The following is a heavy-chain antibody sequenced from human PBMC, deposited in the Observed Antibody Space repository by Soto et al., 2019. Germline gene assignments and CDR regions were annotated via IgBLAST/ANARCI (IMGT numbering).Heavy chain of an antibody. CDR1: GGTFSSYI. D-gene: IGHD4-4*01. Sequence: QVQLVQSGAEVKKPGSSVKVSCKASGGTFSSYIISWVRQAPGQGLEWMGRIIPILGIANYAQKFQGRVTITADKSTSTAYMELSSLRSEDTAVYYGAIVTTSYFDYWGQGTLVTVAS. V-gene: IGHV1-69*02. CDR2: IIPILGIA. CDR3: AIVTTSYFDY. J-gene: IGHJ4*02.